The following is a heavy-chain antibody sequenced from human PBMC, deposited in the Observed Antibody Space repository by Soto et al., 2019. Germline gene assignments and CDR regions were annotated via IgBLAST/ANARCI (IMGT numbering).Heavy chain of an antibody. Sequence: ASAKLSCTSAGSAYRNSVSTCVRMAPGQLLEWMGWISANTGNTDYAQKFQGRDTMTTVSSTRTAYMAPRSLRSDDTARDDGARDHTGSYEEGWELWGQGTQVTVSA. J-gene: IGHJ4*02. CDR2: ISANTGNT. CDR1: GSAYRNSV. V-gene: IGHV1-18*04. CDR3: ARDHTGSYEEGWEL. D-gene: IGHD3-16*01.